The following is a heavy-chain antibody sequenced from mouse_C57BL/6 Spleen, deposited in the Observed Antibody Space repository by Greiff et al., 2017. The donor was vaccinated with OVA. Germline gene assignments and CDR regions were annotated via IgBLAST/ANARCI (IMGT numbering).Heavy chain of an antibody. CDR1: GYTFTSYW. V-gene: IGHV1-55*01. J-gene: IGHJ2*01. Sequence: QVQLQQPGAELVKPGASVKMSCKASGYTFTSYWLTWVKQRPGQGLEWIGDIYPGSGSTTNNEKFKSKATLTVDTSPRTTYIQLDSLTSEDSAVYFCASGIHYFDYWGQGTTLTVSS. CDR2: IYPGSGST. CDR3: ASGIHYFDY.